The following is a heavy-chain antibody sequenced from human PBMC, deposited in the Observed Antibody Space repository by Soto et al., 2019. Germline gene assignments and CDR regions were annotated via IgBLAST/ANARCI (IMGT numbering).Heavy chain of an antibody. D-gene: IGHD3-22*01. J-gene: IGHJ4*02. V-gene: IGHV5-10-1*01. Sequence: PGETLKISCKGSGYSFAGYWITWVRQKPGKGLEWMGRIDPSDSQTYYSPSFRGHVTISATKSITTVFLQWSSLRASDTAMYYCARQIYDSDTGPNFQYYFDSWGQGTPVTVSS. CDR1: GYSFAGYW. CDR3: ARQIYDSDTGPNFQYYFDS. CDR2: IDPSDSQT.